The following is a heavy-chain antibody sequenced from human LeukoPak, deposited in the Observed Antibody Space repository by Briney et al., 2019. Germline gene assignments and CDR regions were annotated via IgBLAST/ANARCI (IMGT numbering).Heavy chain of an antibody. CDR1: GFTFSSYG. Sequence: GGSLRLSCAASGFTFSSYGMHWVRQAPGKGLEWVAFIRYDGSNKYYADSVKGRFTISRDNSKNTLYLQMNSLRAEDTAVYYCARDLPPYCSGGSCYSDAFDIWGQGTMVTVSS. D-gene: IGHD2-15*01. CDR2: IRYDGSNK. J-gene: IGHJ3*02. CDR3: ARDLPPYCSGGSCYSDAFDI. V-gene: IGHV3-30*02.